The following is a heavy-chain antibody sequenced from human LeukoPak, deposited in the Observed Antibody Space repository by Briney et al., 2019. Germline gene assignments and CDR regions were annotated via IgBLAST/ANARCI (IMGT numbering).Heavy chain of an antibody. D-gene: IGHD3-10*01. V-gene: IGHV3-23*01. CDR3: AKGRYYYGSGSYYSNPDDAFDI. Sequence: GGSLRLSCAASGFTFSSYAMSWVRQAPGKGLEWVSAISGSGGSSYYADSVKGRFTISRDNSKNTQYLQMNSLRAEDTAVYYCAKGRYYYGSGSYYSNPDDAFDIWGQGTMVTVSS. CDR1: GFTFSSYA. J-gene: IGHJ3*02. CDR2: ISGSGGSS.